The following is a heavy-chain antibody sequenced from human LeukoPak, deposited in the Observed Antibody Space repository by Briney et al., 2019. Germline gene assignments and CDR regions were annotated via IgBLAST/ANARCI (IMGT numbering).Heavy chain of an antibody. V-gene: IGHV1-69*05. CDR1: GDTFSSYA. D-gene: IGHD3-10*01. CDR2: IIPIFGTA. Sequence: GASVKVSCKASGDTFSSYAISWVRQAPGQGLEWMGGIIPIFGTANYAQKFQGRVTITTDESTSTAYMELSSLRSEDTAVYYCARGPRLLWFGESYYFDYWGQGTLVTVSS. J-gene: IGHJ4*02. CDR3: ARGPRLLWFGESYYFDY.